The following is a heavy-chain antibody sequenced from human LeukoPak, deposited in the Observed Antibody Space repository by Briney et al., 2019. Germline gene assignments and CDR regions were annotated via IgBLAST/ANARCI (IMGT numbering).Heavy chain of an antibody. CDR3: ARDHSSSWYTGFDY. V-gene: IGHV3-74*01. D-gene: IGHD6-13*01. Sequence: PGGSLRLSCAASRFTFSSYSMNWVRQAPGKGLVWVSRINSDGSSTSYADSVKGRFTISRDNAKNTLYLQMNSLRGEDTAVYYCARDHSSSWYTGFDYWGQGTLVTVSS. CDR2: INSDGSST. J-gene: IGHJ4*02. CDR1: RFTFSSYS.